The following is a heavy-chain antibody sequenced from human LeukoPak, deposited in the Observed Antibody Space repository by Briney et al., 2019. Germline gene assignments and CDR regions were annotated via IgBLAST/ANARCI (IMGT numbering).Heavy chain of an antibody. V-gene: IGHV5-10-1*01. CDR1: GYSFTSYW. Sequence: GESLKISCKGSGYSFTSYWISWVRQMPGKGLEWVGRIDPSDSYTNYSPSFQGHVTISADKSISTAYLQWSSLKASDTAMYYCARRRVLRYFDWSYYGMDVWGQGTTVTVSS. J-gene: IGHJ6*02. D-gene: IGHD3-9*01. CDR2: IDPSDSYT. CDR3: ARRRVLRYFDWSYYGMDV.